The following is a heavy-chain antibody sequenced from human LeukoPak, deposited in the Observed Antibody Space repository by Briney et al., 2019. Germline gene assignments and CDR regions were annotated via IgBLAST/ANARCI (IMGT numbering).Heavy chain of an antibody. D-gene: IGHD2-2*01. CDR3: SRDARRYCSSTSCYGLSFDI. V-gene: IGHV1-69*06. Sequence: SVTLSCKASGGTFSSYAIRWVQQAPGQGLEWMGGIIPIFGTANYAQKFQGRVTITADKSTSTAYMELSSLRSVDTAVNYWSRDARRYCSSTSCYGLSFDIWGQGTLVTVSS. CDR1: GGTFSSYA. CDR2: IIPIFGTA. J-gene: IGHJ3*02.